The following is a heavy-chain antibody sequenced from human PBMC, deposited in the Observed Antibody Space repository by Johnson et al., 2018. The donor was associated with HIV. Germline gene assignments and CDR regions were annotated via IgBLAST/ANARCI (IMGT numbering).Heavy chain of an antibody. CDR3: ARLFYYEAFDI. CDR1: RFTFRTYA. D-gene: IGHD3-10*01. Sequence: VQLVESGGGVVQPGRSLRLSCAASRFTFRTYAMHWVRQAPGKGLEWVSVIYSGRSTYYADSVKGRFTISRDNSKNTLFLQMNSLRAEDTAVYYCARLFYYEAFDIWGQGTMVTVSS. CDR2: IYSGRST. V-gene: IGHV3-66*01. J-gene: IGHJ3*02.